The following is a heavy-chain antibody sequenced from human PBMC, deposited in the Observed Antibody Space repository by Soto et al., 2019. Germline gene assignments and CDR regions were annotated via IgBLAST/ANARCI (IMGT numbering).Heavy chain of an antibody. CDR1: GDSISRGGYS. CDR2: ISHSGST. D-gene: IGHD3-16*01. V-gene: IGHV4-30-2*06. CDR3: VRGGQPPYFDY. Sequence: LSLTCDVSGDSISRGGYSWDWIRQSPGKDLEWIGYISHSGSTYYNPSLRRRVTISGDRSKNQFSLKLSSVIAADTAVYYCVRGGQPPYFDYWGQGILVTVSS. J-gene: IGHJ4*02.